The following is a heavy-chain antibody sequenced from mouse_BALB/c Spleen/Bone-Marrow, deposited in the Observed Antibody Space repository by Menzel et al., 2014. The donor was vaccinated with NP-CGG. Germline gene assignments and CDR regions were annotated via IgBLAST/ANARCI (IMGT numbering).Heavy chain of an antibody. V-gene: IGHV1-7*01. D-gene: IGHD2-1*01. CDR3: AREGIYYGNTWFAY. CDR2: INPSTGYT. Sequence: VQLQQSGAELAKPGASVKMSCRTSGYTFTTYWIHWVKQRPGQGLEWIGYINPSTGYTEYNQKFKDKATLTADKSSSTAYMQLSSLTSEEFAVYYCAREGIYYGNTWFAYRGQGTLVTVSA. CDR1: GYTFTTYW. J-gene: IGHJ3*01.